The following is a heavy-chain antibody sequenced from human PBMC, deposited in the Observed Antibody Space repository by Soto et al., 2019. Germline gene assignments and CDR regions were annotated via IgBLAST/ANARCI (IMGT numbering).Heavy chain of an antibody. CDR1: GGTFSSYA. CDR2: IIPTFGTA. CDR3: AGTGDLDFLGSSFDP. J-gene: IGHJ5*02. V-gene: IGHV1-69*01. Sequence: QVQLVQSGAEVKKPGSSVTVSCKASGGTFSSYAISWVRQAPGQGLEWMGGIIPTFGTANHAQKFQGRVTTTADESTSTAYMELSSLRSEDTAVYYCAGTGDLDFLGSSFDPWGQGTLVTVSS. D-gene: IGHD7-27*01.